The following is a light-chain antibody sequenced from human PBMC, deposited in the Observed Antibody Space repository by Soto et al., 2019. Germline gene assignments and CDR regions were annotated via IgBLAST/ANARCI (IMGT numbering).Light chain of an antibody. CDR1: QSVSSY. CDR2: DAS. CDR3: QQRSNWPPIT. Sequence: IVLTQSPVTLSLSPGKRATLSCRASQSVSSYLAWYQQKPGQAPRLLIYDASNRATGIPARFSGSGSGTDFTLTISSLEPEDFAVYYCQQRSNWPPITFGQGTRLEIK. V-gene: IGKV3-11*01. J-gene: IGKJ5*01.